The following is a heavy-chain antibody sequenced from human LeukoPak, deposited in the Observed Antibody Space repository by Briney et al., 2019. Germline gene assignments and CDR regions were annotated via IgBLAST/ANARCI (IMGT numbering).Heavy chain of an antibody. J-gene: IGHJ5*02. Sequence: GGSRRLSCAASGFTFSSYWMSGFRQAPGKGLEWVANIKQDGSEKYYVDSVKGRFTISRDNAKNSLYLQMNSLRAEDTAVYYCARDRGRTGTTWFDPWGQGTLVTVSS. CDR3: ARDRGRTGTTWFDP. CDR1: GFTFSSYW. V-gene: IGHV3-7*01. CDR2: IKQDGSEK. D-gene: IGHD1-7*01.